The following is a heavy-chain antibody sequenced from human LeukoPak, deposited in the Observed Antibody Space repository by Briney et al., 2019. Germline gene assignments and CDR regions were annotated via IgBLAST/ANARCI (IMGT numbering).Heavy chain of an antibody. CDR2: IKQDGSEK. CDR1: GFTFSSYS. V-gene: IGHV3-7*01. D-gene: IGHD2-2*01. Sequence: GGSLRLSCAASGFTFSSYSMSWVRQAPGKGLEWVTNIKQDGSEKYYVDSVKGRFTISRDNAKNSLYLQMNSLRAEDTAVYYCARDDCSSISCYHNWFDPWGQGTLVTVSS. CDR3: ARDDCSSISCYHNWFDP. J-gene: IGHJ5*02.